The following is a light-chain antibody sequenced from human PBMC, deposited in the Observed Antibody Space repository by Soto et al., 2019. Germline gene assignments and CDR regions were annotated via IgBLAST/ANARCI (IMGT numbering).Light chain of an antibody. CDR3: LQSNRYPWT. J-gene: IGKJ1*01. Sequence: DIQMTQSPSSLSASVGDRVTITCQASQDISNYLNWYQQKPGKAPKLLIYDASNLGTGVPSRFSGSGSGTEFTLTISSLQPEDFATYYCLQSNRYPWTFGQGTKVEIK. CDR1: QDISNY. V-gene: IGKV1-33*01. CDR2: DAS.